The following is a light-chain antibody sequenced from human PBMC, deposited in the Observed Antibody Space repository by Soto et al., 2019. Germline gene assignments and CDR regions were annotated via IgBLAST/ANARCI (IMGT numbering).Light chain of an antibody. CDR3: QQLNSYPFT. J-gene: IGKJ1*01. CDR1: QGISSY. Sequence: DIQLTQSPSFLSASIGDRVTITCRASQGISSYLAWYQQKPGKAPKFLIYAASTLQSGVPSRFRGSESGTEFTLTISSLQPEDFATYYCQQLNSYPFTFGQGTKVDI. CDR2: AAS. V-gene: IGKV1-9*01.